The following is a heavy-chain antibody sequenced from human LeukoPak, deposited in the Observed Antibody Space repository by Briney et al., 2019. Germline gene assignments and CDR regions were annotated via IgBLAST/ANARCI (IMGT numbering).Heavy chain of an antibody. D-gene: IGHD3-10*01. CDR3: ARGILWFGELVVYYFDY. V-gene: IGHV1-2*02. CDR1: GYTSTSYY. J-gene: IGHJ4*02. CDR2: INPNSGGT. Sequence: ASVKVSCKASGYTSTSYYMHWVRQAPGQGLEWMGWINPNSGGTNYAQKFQGRVTMTRDTSISTAYMELSRLRSDDTAVYYCARGILWFGELVVYYFDYWGQGTLVTVSS.